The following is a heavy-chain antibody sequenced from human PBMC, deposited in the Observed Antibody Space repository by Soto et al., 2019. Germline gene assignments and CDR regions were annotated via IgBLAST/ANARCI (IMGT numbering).Heavy chain of an antibody. CDR2: ISSSGSTI. D-gene: IGHD6-6*01. V-gene: IGHV3-11*01. Sequence: GGSLRLSCAASGFTFSDYYMSWIRQAPGKGLEWVSYISSSGSTIYYADSVKGRFTISRDNAKNSLYLQMNSLRAEDTAVYYCARFHGIAAPLSRAYYYMDVWGKGTTVTVSS. CDR3: ARFHGIAAPLSRAYYYMDV. CDR1: GFTFSDYY. J-gene: IGHJ6*03.